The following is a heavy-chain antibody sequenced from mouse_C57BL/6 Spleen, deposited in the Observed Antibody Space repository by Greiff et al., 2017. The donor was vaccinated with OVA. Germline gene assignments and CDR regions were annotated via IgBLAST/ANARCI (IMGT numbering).Heavy chain of an antibody. D-gene: IGHD1-1*01. CDR1: GYTFTDYN. J-gene: IGHJ2*01. CDR2: INPNNGGT. V-gene: IGHV1-18*01. CDR3: ARRHYGSPYFDY. Sequence: EVKLMESGPELVKPGASVKIPCKASGYTFTDYNMDWVKQSHGKSLEWIGDINPNNGGTIYNQKFKGKATLTVDKSSSTAYMELRSLTSEDTAVYYCARRHYGSPYFDYWGQGTTLTVSS.